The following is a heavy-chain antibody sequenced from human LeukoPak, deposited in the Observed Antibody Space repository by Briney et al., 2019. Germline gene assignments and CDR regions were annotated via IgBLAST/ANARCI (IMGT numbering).Heavy chain of an antibody. Sequence: GGSLRLSCAASGFTFSNAWMSWVRQAPGKGLEWVGRIKSKTDGGTTDYAAPVKGRFTISRDDSKNTLYLQMNSLKTEDTAVYYCTTPGTDSSSWHFDYGGQGTLVTVPS. D-gene: IGHD6-13*01. J-gene: IGHJ4*02. V-gene: IGHV3-15*01. CDR3: TTPGTDSSSWHFDY. CDR1: GFTFSNAW. CDR2: IKSKTDGGTT.